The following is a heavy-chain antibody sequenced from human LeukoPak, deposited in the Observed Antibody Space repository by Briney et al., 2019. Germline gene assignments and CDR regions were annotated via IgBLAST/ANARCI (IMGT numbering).Heavy chain of an antibody. Sequence: SETLSLTCTVSGGSISSYYWSWIRQPPGKGLEWIGYIYYSGSTNYNPSLKSRVTISVDTSKNQFSLKLSSVTAADTAVYYCARFGGYGDDIYYYGMDVWGQGTTVTVSS. V-gene: IGHV4-59*01. CDR1: GGSISSYY. CDR2: IYYSGST. D-gene: IGHD4-17*01. CDR3: ARFGGYGDDIYYYGMDV. J-gene: IGHJ6*02.